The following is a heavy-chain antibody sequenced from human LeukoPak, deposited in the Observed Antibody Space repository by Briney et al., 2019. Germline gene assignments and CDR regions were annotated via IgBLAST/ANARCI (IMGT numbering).Heavy chain of an antibody. V-gene: IGHV4-59*01. J-gene: IGHJ3*02. CDR2: IYYSGST. CDR3: ARDLNIPYAFDI. D-gene: IGHD2-21*01. Sequence: SETLSLTCTVSGGSISSYYWSWIRQPPGKGLEWIGYIYYSGSTNYNPSLKSRVTISVDTSKNQFPLKLSSVTAADTAVYYCARDLNIPYAFDIWGQGTMVTVSS. CDR1: GGSISSYY.